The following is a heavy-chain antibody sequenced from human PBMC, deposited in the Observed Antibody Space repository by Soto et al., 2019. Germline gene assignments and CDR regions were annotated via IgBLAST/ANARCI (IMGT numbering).Heavy chain of an antibody. Sequence: GESLKISCKGSGYSFTSYWIGWVRQMPGKGLEWMGIIYPGDSDTRYSPSLQGQVTISADKSISTACLQWSSLKASDTAMYYCARERVVAADWTFDYWGQGTLVTVSS. CDR2: IYPGDSDT. V-gene: IGHV5-51*01. J-gene: IGHJ4*02. D-gene: IGHD2-15*01. CDR3: ARERVVAADWTFDY. CDR1: GYSFTSYW.